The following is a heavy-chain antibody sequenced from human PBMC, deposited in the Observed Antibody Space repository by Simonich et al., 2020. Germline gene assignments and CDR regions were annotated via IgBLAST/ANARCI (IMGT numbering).Heavy chain of an antibody. J-gene: IGHJ4*02. CDR1: GFTFSSYW. D-gene: IGHD3-9*01. CDR2: IKQNGSEK. V-gene: IGHV3-7*01. Sequence: EVQLVESGGGLVQPGGSLRLSCAASGFTFSSYWMSWVRQAPGKGLEWVANIKQNGSEKYYVDSVKGRFTISRDNAKNSLYRKMNSLRAEDTAVYYCARFRGRYFDWLFDYWGQGTLVTVSS. CDR3: ARFRGRYFDWLFDY.